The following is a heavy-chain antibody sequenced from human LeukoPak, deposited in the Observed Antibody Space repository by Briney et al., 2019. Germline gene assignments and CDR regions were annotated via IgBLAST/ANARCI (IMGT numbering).Heavy chain of an antibody. Sequence: SETPSLTCTVSGGSISSYYWSWIRQPPGKGLEWIGYIYYSGSTNYNPSLKSRVTISVDTSKNQFSLKLSSVTAADTAVYYCARLRIVVVVAATNSGNNWFDPWGQGTLVTVSS. CDR1: GGSISSYY. D-gene: IGHD2-15*01. V-gene: IGHV4-59*08. CDR2: IYYSGST. J-gene: IGHJ5*02. CDR3: ARLRIVVVVAATNSGNNWFDP.